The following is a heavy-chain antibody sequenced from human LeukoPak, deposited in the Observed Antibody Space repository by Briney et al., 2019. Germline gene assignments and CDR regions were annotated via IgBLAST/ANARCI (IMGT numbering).Heavy chain of an antibody. CDR1: GFTFSNYW. D-gene: IGHD6-13*01. J-gene: IGHJ4*02. V-gene: IGHV3-7*04. CDR3: ARGGGMRSWYDFDY. CDR2: IKEAGSEK. Sequence: GGSLRLSCAASGFTFSNYWMSWVRQAPGKGLEFMANIKEAGSEKYYVDSVKGRFTISRDNDKNSVHLQMNNLRAEDTAVYYCARGGGMRSWYDFDYWGQGILVTVSP.